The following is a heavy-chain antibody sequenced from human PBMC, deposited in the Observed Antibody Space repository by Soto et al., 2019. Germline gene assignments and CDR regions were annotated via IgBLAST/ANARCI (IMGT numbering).Heavy chain of an antibody. D-gene: IGHD3-10*01. V-gene: IGHV4-34*01. CDR1: GGSFSGYY. CDR3: ARGFRVVRFGEPRVFRFDY. CDR2: INHSGST. J-gene: IGHJ4*02. Sequence: SETLSLTCAVYGGSFSGYYWSWIRQPPGKGLEWIGEINHSGSTNYNPSLKSRFTISVDTSKNQFSLKLSPVTAADTAVYYCARGFRVVRFGEPRVFRFDYWGQGTLVTVSS.